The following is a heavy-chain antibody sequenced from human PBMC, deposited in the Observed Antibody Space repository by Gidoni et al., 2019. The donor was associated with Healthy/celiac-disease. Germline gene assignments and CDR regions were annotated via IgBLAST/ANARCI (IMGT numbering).Heavy chain of an antibody. CDR1: GGYISRSRYY. Sequence: QLQLQESGPGLVKPSETLSLTCTVSGGYISRSRYYWGWIRQPPGKGLEWIGSIYYSGSTYYNPSLKSRVTISVDTSKNQFSLKLSSVTAADTAVYYCAGFWSGYSGQRWFDPWGQGTLVTVSS. J-gene: IGHJ5*02. V-gene: IGHV4-39*07. CDR3: AGFWSGYSGQRWFDP. D-gene: IGHD3-3*01. CDR2: IYYSGST.